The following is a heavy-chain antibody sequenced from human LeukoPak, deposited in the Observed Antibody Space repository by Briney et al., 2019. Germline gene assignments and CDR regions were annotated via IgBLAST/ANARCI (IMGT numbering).Heavy chain of an antibody. D-gene: IGHD6-13*01. CDR3: ASSLAAAKYYFGY. J-gene: IGHJ4*02. Sequence: SETLSLSCIVSGGSISSYYWSWLRQPPGKGLEWIGYIYYSGSTNYNPSLKSRVTISVDPSKNQFSLRLRPVTAADTAVYYCASSLAAAKYYFGYWGQGTVVTVSS. V-gene: IGHV4-59*01. CDR1: GGSISSYY. CDR2: IYYSGST.